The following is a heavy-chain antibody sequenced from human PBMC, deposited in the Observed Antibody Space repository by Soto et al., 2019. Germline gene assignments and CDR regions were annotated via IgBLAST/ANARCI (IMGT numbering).Heavy chain of an antibody. V-gene: IGHV1-2*02. J-gene: IGHJ6*02. CDR2: INPNSGGT. CDR3: ARTWIQLPYYYYGMDV. D-gene: IGHD5-18*01. CDR1: GYTFTGYY. Sequence: ASVKVSCKASGYTFTGYYMHWVRQAPGQGLEWMGWINPNSGGTNYAQKFQGMVTMTRDTSISTAYMELSRLRSDDTAVYYCARTWIQLPYYYYGMDVWGQGTTVTVSS.